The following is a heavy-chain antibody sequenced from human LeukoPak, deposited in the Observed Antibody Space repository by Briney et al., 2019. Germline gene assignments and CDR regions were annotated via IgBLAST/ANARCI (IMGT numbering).Heavy chain of an antibody. CDR2: IYSSGST. V-gene: IGHV3-66*01. Sequence: GGSLRLSCAPSGFTVSSSYMSWVRQAPGKGLEWVSIIYSSGSTYYADSVKGRFTISRDNSKNTLYMQMNSLRAEDTAVYYCAKDRYAYGEIFDDWGQGTLVTVSS. CDR1: GFTVSSSY. J-gene: IGHJ4*02. D-gene: IGHD5-18*01. CDR3: AKDRYAYGEIFDD.